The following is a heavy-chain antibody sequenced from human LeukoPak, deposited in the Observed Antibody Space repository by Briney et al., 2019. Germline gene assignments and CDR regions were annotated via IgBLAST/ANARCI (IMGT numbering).Heavy chain of an antibody. CDR3: AKAGGITMIVVVIRDFDY. J-gene: IGHJ4*02. D-gene: IGHD3-22*01. Sequence: GGSLRLSCAASGFTFSSYAMSWVRQAPGKGLEWVSAISGSGGSTYCADSVKGRFTISRDNSKNPLYLQMNSLRDEDTAVYYCAKAGGITMIVVVIRDFDYWGQGTLVTVSS. CDR2: ISGSGGST. V-gene: IGHV3-23*01. CDR1: GFTFSSYA.